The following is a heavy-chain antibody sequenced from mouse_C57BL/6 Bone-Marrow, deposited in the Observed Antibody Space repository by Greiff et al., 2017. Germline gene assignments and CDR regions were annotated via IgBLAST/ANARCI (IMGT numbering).Heavy chain of an antibody. Sequence: VQLQQSGAELARPGASVKLSCTASGYTFTSYGISWVKQRTGQGLEWIGEIYPRSGNTYYNEKFKGKATLTADKSSSTAYMELRSLTSEDSAVYFCARLTYYYGSSYVAWFAYWGQGTLVTVSA. CDR2: IYPRSGNT. CDR1: GYTFTSYG. V-gene: IGHV1-81*01. D-gene: IGHD1-1*01. J-gene: IGHJ3*01. CDR3: ARLTYYYGSSYVAWFAY.